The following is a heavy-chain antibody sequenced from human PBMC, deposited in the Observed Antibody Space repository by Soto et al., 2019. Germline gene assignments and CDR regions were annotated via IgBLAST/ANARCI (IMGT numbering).Heavy chain of an antibody. CDR3: VRDRTLLVPTSIDY. J-gene: IGHJ4*01. CDR2: IDYSGSRT. CDR1: GFTFSSHE. Sequence: EVQLVESGGGLVQPGGSLRLSCAASGFTFSSHEMNWVRQAPGKGLEWVSYIDYSGSRTDYADSVKGRFTISRDNAKNSLYLQVNSLRAEDTAVYYCVRDRTLLVPTSIDYWGHGTLVTVSS. D-gene: IGHD3-3*01. V-gene: IGHV3-48*03.